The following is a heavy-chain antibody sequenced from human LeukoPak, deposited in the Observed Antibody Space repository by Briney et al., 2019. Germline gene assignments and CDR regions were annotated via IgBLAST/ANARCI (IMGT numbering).Heavy chain of an antibody. CDR1: GFTFSTYA. CDR3: ARVLTAAGLDF. J-gene: IGHJ4*02. CDR2: ISGSGGLP. V-gene: IGHV3-23*01. Sequence: GGSLRLSCTASGFTFSTYAMSWVRQAPGKGLEWVSSISGSGGLPYYADSVKGRFTISRDNSKSTLYLQMNSLRAEDTAFYYCARVLTAAGLDFWGQGILVTISS. D-gene: IGHD6-25*01.